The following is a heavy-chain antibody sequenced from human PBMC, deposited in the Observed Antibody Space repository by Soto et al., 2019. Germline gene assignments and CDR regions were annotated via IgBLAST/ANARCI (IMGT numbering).Heavy chain of an antibody. CDR1: GYPFSSFD. J-gene: IGHJ6*03. D-gene: IGHD3-16*01. V-gene: IGHV1-8*01. CDR2: MNPNSGNT. CDR3: ARGSLGDYYYYMDV. Sequence: VKGSCKASGYPFSSFDMDWVRQATGQGLEWMGWMNPNSGNTGYAQKFQGRVTMTRNTSISTAYMELSSLRSEDTAVYYCARGSLGDYYYYMDVWGKGTTVTVSS.